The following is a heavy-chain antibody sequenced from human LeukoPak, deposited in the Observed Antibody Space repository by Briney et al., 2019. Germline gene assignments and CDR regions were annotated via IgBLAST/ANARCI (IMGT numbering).Heavy chain of an antibody. CDR2: ISSSGST. D-gene: IGHD2-8*01. CDR1: GGAISSCPYY. V-gene: IGHV4-61*02. Sequence: SETLSLTCTVSGGAISSCPYYWIWLPQPAGKGLVWFMRISSSGSTLYNHSLKSRLTLSRETANNYLSMSMNSVTAADTAVYYCARDLLRGETVCWCEAFDLWGQGTMVTVSP. CDR3: ARDLLRGETVCWCEAFDL. J-gene: IGHJ3*01.